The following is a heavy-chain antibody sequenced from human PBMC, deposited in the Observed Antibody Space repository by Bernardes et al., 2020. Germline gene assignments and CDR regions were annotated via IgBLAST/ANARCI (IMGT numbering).Heavy chain of an antibody. Sequence: GGSLRLSCATSGFTFRDYAMHWIRQAPGKGLEWVAVIWADENRKYYADFVQGRFTISRDNSRSTLYLEMTSLRAEDTAVYYCASETPSLTGGNSLAAFLLWGQGTMVTVSA. D-gene: IGHD1-26*01. CDR1: GFTFRDYA. CDR2: IWADENRK. CDR3: ASETPSLTGGNSLAAFLL. J-gene: IGHJ3*01. V-gene: IGHV3-33*01.